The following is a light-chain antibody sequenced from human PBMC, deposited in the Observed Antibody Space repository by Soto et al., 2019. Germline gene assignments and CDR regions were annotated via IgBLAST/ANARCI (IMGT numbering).Light chain of an antibody. CDR1: QSFNNR. J-gene: IGKJ1*01. CDR2: KAS. CDR3: QQYQSWT. Sequence: DIQMTKAPSTLSESVGDRVTITCRASQSFNNRLAWYQQKPGKAPKLLIYKASNLEKGVPSRFSGSGAGTEFTLTISSLQPDDFGTYYCQQYQSWTFAQGTKVEIK. V-gene: IGKV1-5*03.